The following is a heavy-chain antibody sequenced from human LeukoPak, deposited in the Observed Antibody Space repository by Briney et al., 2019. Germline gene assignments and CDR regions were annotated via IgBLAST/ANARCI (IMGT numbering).Heavy chain of an antibody. D-gene: IGHD6-19*01. CDR3: ARGLSSGWYPPYYFDY. Sequence: PSETLSLTCAVYGGSFSGYYWSWIRQPPGKGLEWIGEINHSGSTNYNPSLKSRVTISVDTSKNQFSLKLSSVTAADTAAYYCARGLSSGWYPPYYFDYWGQGTLVTVSS. CDR1: GGSFSGYY. CDR2: INHSGST. J-gene: IGHJ4*02. V-gene: IGHV4-34*01.